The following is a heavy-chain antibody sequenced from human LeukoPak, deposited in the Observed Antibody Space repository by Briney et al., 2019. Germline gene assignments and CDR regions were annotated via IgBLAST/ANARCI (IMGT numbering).Heavy chain of an antibody. V-gene: IGHV3-48*03. CDR1: GFTFSSYE. CDR3: PRDSPGFATVSGYNALLNYYGMDV. CDR2: ISSSGSTI. J-gene: IGHJ6*02. Sequence: TGGSLRLSCAASGFTFSSYEMNWVRQAPGKGLERVSYISSSGSTIDYADSVKGRFTISRDNAKNPLYLQMNSLRTEETGVYYTPRDSPGFATVSGYNALLNYYGMDVWGQGTTVTVSS. D-gene: IGHD3-9*01.